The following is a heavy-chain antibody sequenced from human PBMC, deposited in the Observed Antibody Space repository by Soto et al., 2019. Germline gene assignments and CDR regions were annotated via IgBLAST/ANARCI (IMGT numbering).Heavy chain of an antibody. CDR1: GGSISSSTYY. J-gene: IGHJ4*02. Sequence: SETLSLTCTVSGGSISSSTYYWGWMRQPPGKGLEWIASFFIGGNTYYNPSLKSRVTISVDTSKNQFSLHLTSVTAADTAVYYCTRHHPHHYDSSGYFDYWGQGALVTVSS. CDR2: FFIGGNT. CDR3: TRHHPHHYDSSGYFDY. D-gene: IGHD3-22*01. V-gene: IGHV4-39*01.